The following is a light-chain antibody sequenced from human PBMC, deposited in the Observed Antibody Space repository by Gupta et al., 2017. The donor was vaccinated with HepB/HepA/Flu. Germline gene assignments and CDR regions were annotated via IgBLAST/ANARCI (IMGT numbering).Light chain of an antibody. Sequence: EIVLTQSPGTVSLSPGERATLSCRASQSVSSSYLAWYQQKPGQAPRLLIYGASSRATGISDRFSGSGSGTDXTLTISXLEPEDFAVYYCQQYGSSPMYTFGXGTKLGIK. CDR2: GAS. CDR1: QSVSSSY. CDR3: QQYGSSPMYT. J-gene: IGKJ2*01. V-gene: IGKV3-20*01.